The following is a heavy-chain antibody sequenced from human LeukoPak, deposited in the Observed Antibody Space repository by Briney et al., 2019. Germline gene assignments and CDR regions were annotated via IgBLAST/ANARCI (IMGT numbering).Heavy chain of an antibody. CDR1: GFTFDDYA. CDR2: ISWNSGSI. D-gene: IGHD2-2*02. V-gene: IGHV3-9*01. Sequence: GGSLRLSCAGSGFTFDDYAMHWVRQAPGKGLEWVSGISWNSGSIGYADSVKGRFTISRDNAKNSLYLQMNSLRAEDTALYYCAKASCSSTSCYNTGGFDYWGQGTLVTVSS. CDR3: AKASCSSTSCYNTGGFDY. J-gene: IGHJ4*02.